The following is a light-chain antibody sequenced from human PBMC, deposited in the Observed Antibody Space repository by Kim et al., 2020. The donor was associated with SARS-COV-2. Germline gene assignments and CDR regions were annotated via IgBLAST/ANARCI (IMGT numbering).Light chain of an antibody. CDR1: KLGDKY. V-gene: IGLV3-1*01. CDR2: QDS. Sequence: SVSTGETASIPCSGDKLGDKYACWYQQKPGQSPVLVIYQDSKRPSGIPERFSGSNSANTATLTISGTQAMDESDYYCQAWDSSNVVFGGGTQLTVL. CDR3: QAWDSSNVV. J-gene: IGLJ2*01.